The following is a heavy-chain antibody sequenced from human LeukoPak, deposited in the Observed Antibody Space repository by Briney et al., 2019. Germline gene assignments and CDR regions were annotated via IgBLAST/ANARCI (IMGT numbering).Heavy chain of an antibody. CDR1: GFTVSSNY. V-gene: IGHV3-23*01. D-gene: IGHD6-19*01. J-gene: IGHJ4*02. Sequence: GGSLRLSCAASGFTVSSNYMSWVRQAPGKGLEWVSAISGSGGSTYYADSVKGRFTISRDNSKNTLYLQMNSLRAEDTAVYYCAKDGTVAGTGYFDYWGQGTLVTVSS. CDR3: AKDGTVAGTGYFDY. CDR2: ISGSGGST.